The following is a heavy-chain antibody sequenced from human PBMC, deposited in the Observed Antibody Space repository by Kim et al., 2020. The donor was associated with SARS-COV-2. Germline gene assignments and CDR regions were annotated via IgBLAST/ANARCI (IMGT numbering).Heavy chain of an antibody. V-gene: IGHV4-39*01. Sequence: SETLSLTCTVSGGSLSSSSYYWGWIRQPPGKGLEWIGTAYYIGNTYYNPSLKSRVTISVDTSKNQFSLKLGSVTAADTAVYYCARHQRYSRGCYFAVYY. CDR3: ARHQRYSRGCYFAVYY. CDR2: AYYIGNT. J-gene: IGHJ6*01. D-gene: IGHD6-19*01. CDR1: GGSLSSSSYY.